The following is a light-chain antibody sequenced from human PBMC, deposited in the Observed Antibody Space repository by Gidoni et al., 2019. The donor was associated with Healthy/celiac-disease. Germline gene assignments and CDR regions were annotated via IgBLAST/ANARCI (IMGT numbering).Light chain of an antibody. Sequence: DSVMTQSPLSLPVTPGEPASIPCRSSQSLLHSNGYNYLDWYLQKPGQSPPLLIYLGSNRASGVPDRFSGSGSGTDFTLKISRVEAEDVGVYYCMQALQTPFTFGPGTKVDIK. CDR1: QSLLHSNGYNY. J-gene: IGKJ3*01. CDR3: MQALQTPFT. CDR2: LGS. V-gene: IGKV2-28*01.